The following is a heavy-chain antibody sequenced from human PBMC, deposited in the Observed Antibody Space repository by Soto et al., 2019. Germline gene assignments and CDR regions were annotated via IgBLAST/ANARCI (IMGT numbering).Heavy chain of an antibody. CDR3: AKDYRTITGTRYGMDV. J-gene: IGHJ6*02. CDR2: ISWDGGST. CDR1: GFTFDDDT. Sequence: GGSLRLSCAASGFTFDDDTMHWVRQAPGKGLEWVSLISWDGGSTYYADSVKGRFTISRDNRKNSLYLQINSLRTEDPALYYCAKDYRTITGTRYGMDVCGQGTTVTVSS. D-gene: IGHD1-20*01. V-gene: IGHV3-43*01.